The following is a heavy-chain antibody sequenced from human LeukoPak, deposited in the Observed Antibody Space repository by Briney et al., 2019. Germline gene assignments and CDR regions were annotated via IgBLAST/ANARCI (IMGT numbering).Heavy chain of an antibody. CDR2: ISGSGGST. Sequence: GGSLRLSCAASGFTFSSYAMSWVRQAPGKGLESVSAISGSGGSTYYADSVKGRFTISRDNSKNTLYLQMNSLRAEDTAVYYCAKYLQDDYGDYGLNYYYMDVWGKGTTVTVSS. V-gene: IGHV3-23*01. D-gene: IGHD4-17*01. CDR3: AKYLQDDYGDYGLNYYYMDV. CDR1: GFTFSSYA. J-gene: IGHJ6*03.